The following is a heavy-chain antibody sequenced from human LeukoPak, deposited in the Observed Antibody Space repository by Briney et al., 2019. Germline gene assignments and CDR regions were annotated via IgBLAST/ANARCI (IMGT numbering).Heavy chain of an antibody. D-gene: IGHD1-1*01. J-gene: IGHJ6*02. V-gene: IGHV4-59*08. Sequence: PGETLALPRTVSRDTNSSYDWSWVRHAPGKALEWIRYIYSSGSTKYTPHLKSRLTISVATSKTQFSLKLSSVTAAATAVYYCARHGTSSYYYYAMDVWGQGTTVTVSS. CDR2: IYSSGST. CDR3: ARHGTSSYYYYAMDV. CDR1: RDTNSSYD.